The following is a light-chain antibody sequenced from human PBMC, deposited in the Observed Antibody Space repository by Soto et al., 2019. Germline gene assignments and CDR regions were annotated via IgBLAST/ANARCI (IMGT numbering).Light chain of an antibody. V-gene: IGKV3-20*01. CDR3: QQYGSSPPYT. CDR1: QSVSSSY. J-gene: IGKJ2*01. CDR2: GAS. Sequence: EILLTQSPGTLSLSPGERATLXCRASQSVSSSYLAWYQQKPGQAPRLLIYGASSRATGIPDRFSGSGSGTDFTLTICRLEPEDFAVYYCQQYGSSPPYTFGQGTKVDIK.